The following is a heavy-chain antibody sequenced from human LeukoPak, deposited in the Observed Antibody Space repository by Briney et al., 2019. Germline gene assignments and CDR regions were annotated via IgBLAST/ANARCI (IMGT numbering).Heavy chain of an antibody. V-gene: IGHV4-39*01. Sequence: SETLSLTCTVSGGSISSSTYYWGWIRQPPGKQLEWIGSIYYTGSTYYNPSLKSRVTISVDTSKNQFSLKLTSVTAADTAVYYCARPSSGYYSGFDYWGRGTLVTVSS. CDR2: IYYTGST. CDR3: ARPSSGYYSGFDY. J-gene: IGHJ4*02. D-gene: IGHD3-22*01. CDR1: GGSISSSTYY.